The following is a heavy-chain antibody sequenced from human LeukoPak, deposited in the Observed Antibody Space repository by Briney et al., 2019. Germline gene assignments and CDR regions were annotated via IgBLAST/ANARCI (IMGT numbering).Heavy chain of an antibody. Sequence: SETLSLTCTVSGASISPYFWSWIRQPPGKGLEWIAFIDYSGGTNYNPSLKSRVTISVDTSKNQFSLKLSSVTAADTAVYYCAREEVPHGFDIWGQGTMVTVSS. CDR2: IDYSGGT. CDR1: GASISPYF. V-gene: IGHV4-59*01. CDR3: AREEVPHGFDI. J-gene: IGHJ3*02.